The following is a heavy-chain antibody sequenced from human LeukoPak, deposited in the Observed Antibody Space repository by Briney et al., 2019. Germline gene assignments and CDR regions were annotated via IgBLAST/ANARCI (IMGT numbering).Heavy chain of an antibody. CDR2: IYSGGRT. V-gene: IGHV3-66*01. J-gene: IGHJ4*02. CDR1: GFTVSNNY. Sequence: TGGSLRLSCAASGFTVSNNYMSWVRQAPGKGLEWVSVIYSGGRTDYADSVKGRFTISRDNSKNTLYLQMNSLRAEDTAVYYCARGRSITMIVVDRWSFDYWGQGTLVTVSS. CDR3: ARGRSITMIVVDRWSFDY. D-gene: IGHD3-22*01.